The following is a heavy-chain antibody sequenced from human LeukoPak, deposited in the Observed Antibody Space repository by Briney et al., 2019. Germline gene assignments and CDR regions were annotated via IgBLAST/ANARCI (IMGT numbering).Heavy chain of an antibody. V-gene: IGHV3-74*01. CDR2: INSDGCST. J-gene: IGHJ4*02. CDR1: GFTFSSYW. Sequence: PGGSLRLSCAASGFTFSSYWMHWVRQAPGKGLVWVSRINSDGCSTSYADSVKGRFTISRDNAKNTLYLQMNSLRAEDTAVYYCARDGQQWLTDYWGQGALVTVSS. CDR3: ARDGQQWLTDY. D-gene: IGHD6-19*01.